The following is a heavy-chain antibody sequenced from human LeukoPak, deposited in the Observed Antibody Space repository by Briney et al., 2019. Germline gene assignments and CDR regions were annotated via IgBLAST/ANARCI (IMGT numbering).Heavy chain of an antibody. V-gene: IGHV3-7*01. CDR3: ARDKATMTTWFDP. CDR2: IKQDGSEK. D-gene: IGHD4-17*01. Sequence: PGGSLRLSCAASGFIFSSYWMSWVRQAPGKGLEWVANIKQDGSEKYYVDSVKGRFTISRDNAKNSLYLQMNSLRAEDTAVYQCARDKATMTTWFDPWGQGTLVTVSS. J-gene: IGHJ5*02. CDR1: GFIFSSYW.